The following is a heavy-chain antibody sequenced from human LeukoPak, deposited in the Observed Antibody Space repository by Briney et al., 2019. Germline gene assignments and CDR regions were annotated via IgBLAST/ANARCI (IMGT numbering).Heavy chain of an antibody. D-gene: IGHD5-12*01. CDR1: GASISSTNNF. CDR2: IYYSVST. Sequence: PSETLSLTCTVSGASISSTNNFWGWIRQTPGKGLEWIATIYYSVSTHYNPSLKSRLSISVDTSKNQFSLKLSSVTAADTAVYYCARRLVRGYDFRPWGQGTLVTVSS. CDR3: ARRLVRGYDFRP. V-gene: IGHV4-39*07. J-gene: IGHJ5*02.